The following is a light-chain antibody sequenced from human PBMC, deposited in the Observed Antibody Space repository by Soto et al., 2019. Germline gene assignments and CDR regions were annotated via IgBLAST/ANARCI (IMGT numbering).Light chain of an antibody. CDR2: DAS. CDR3: AQRVWPWT. Sequence: EVVLTQSPAAVSLSPGERATLSGRASQNVGNWLAWYQQKPGQAPRLLIYDASNRATAIPARFSGSGSGTDFTLNISSLEAEDSAVYYCAQRVWPWTAGHGTKVEI. V-gene: IGKV3-11*01. J-gene: IGKJ1*01. CDR1: QNVGNW.